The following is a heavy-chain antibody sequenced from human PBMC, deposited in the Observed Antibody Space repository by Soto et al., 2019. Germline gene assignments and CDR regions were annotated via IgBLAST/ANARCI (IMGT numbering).Heavy chain of an antibody. CDR2: IYHSGST. CDR3: ARESVDGGTTGVYFDY. D-gene: IGHD1-1*01. V-gene: IGHV4-4*02. Sequence: PSETLSLTCAVSGGSLSSSNWWSWVRQPPGKGLEWIGEIYHSGSTSYNPSLKSRVTISVDKSKNQFSLKLSSVTAADTAVYYSARESVDGGTTGVYFDYCHQLPLVTVSS. CDR1: GGSLSSSNW. J-gene: IGHJ4*02.